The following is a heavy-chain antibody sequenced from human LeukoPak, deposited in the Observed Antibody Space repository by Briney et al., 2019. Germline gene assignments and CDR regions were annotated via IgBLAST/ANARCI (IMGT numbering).Heavy chain of an antibody. V-gene: IGHV4-34*01. CDR2: INHSGST. CDR1: GGSLSGYY. CDR3: ARGGYYGSGNDFRFDP. J-gene: IGHJ5*02. Sequence: SETLSLTCAVYGGSLSGYYWSWIRQPPGKGLEWIGEINHSGSTNYNPSLKSRVTISVDTSRNQFSLKLRSVNAADTAVYYCARGGYYGSGNDFRFDPWGQGTLVTVSS. D-gene: IGHD3-10*01.